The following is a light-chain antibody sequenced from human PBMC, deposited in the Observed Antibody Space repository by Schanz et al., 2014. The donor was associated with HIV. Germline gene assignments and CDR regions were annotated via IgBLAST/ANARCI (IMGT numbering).Light chain of an antibody. CDR3: TTWDDSLNGWV. Sequence: QSALTQPASVSGSPGQSITISCTGTSSDVGVYNYVSWYQQHPGKAPKLMIYEVTKRPSGVPDRFSGSKSGTSASLAISGLQSEDEADYYCTTWDDSLNGWVFGGGTKLTVL. CDR1: SSDVGVYNY. V-gene: IGLV2-14*01. J-gene: IGLJ3*02. CDR2: EVT.